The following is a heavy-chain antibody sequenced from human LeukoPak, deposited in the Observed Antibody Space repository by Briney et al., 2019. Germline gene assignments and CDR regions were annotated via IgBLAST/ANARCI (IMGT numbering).Heavy chain of an antibody. J-gene: IGHJ4*02. V-gene: IGHV1-2*02. CDR3: AREGHCRGGSCLDY. CDR1: GYTFTGYY. D-gene: IGHD2-15*01. CDR2: INTNSGGT. Sequence: GASVTVSCKASGYTFTGYYIHWVRQAPGQGLEWMGWINTNSGGTNYAQKFQGRVTMTRDTSISTPYMELSRLRSDDTAVYYCAREGHCRGGSCLDYWGQGTLVTVSS.